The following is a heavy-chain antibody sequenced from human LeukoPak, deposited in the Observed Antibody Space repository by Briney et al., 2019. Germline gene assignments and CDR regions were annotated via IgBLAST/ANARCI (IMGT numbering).Heavy chain of an antibody. Sequence: GGSLRLSCAASGFTFRNYGMHWVRQAPGKGLEWVALVWYEGDIKWYADSVKGRFTISRDNSKNTPYLLMNSLRAEDTAVYYCARERTGDDFDVWGQGTMVTVSS. J-gene: IGHJ3*01. D-gene: IGHD1-14*01. CDR3: ARERTGDDFDV. CDR1: GFTFRNYG. V-gene: IGHV3-33*01. CDR2: VWYEGDIK.